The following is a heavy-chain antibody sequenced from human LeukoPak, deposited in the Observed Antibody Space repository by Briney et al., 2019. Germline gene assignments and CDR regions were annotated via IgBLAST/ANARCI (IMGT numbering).Heavy chain of an antibody. J-gene: IGHJ6*02. CDR3: AGRHRCGMDV. D-gene: IGHD4-17*01. V-gene: IGHV3-72*01. Sequence: GGSLRLSCVVSGFTISDHYMDWVRQATGSGLEWVARSRNKANSYTTQYAASVKGRFTISRDDSKNSLYLQMDTLKTEDTAVYYCAGRHRCGMDVWGQGTTVTVSS. CDR1: GFTISDHY. CDR2: SRNKANSYTT.